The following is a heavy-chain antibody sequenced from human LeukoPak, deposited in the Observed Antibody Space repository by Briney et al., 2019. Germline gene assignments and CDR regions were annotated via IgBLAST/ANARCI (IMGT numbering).Heavy chain of an antibody. CDR1: GYTFTGYY. V-gene: IGHV1-2*02. D-gene: IGHD6-6*01. J-gene: IGHJ5*02. CDR2: INPNSGGT. Sequence: ASVKVSCKASGYTFTGYYMHWVRQAPGQGLEWMGWINPNSGGTNYAQKFQGRVTMTRDTSISTAYMELSRLRSDDTAVYYCARERRAARPPRARNWFDPWGQGTLVTVSS. CDR3: ARERRAARPPRARNWFDP.